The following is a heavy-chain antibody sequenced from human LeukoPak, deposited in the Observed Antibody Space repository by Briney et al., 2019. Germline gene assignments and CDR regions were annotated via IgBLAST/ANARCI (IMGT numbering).Heavy chain of an antibody. V-gene: IGHV4-59*13. D-gene: IGHD1-26*01. Sequence: SETLSLTCTVSGDSTSSYYWSWVRQPPGKGLEWIGYISYSGYTDYNPSLKSRLTISVDTSNNQISPKLSSVTAADTAVYYCAAQKGSYYAQFDSWGQGSLVTVSS. CDR3: AAQKGSYYAQFDS. J-gene: IGHJ5*01. CDR2: ISYSGYT. CDR1: GDSTSSYY.